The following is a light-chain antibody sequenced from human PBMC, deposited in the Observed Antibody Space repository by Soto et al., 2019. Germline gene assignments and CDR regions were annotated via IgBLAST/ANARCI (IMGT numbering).Light chain of an antibody. CDR1: QSISSY. Sequence: DIQMTQSPSSLSASVGDRVTITCRASQSISSYLNWYQQKPGKAPKLLIYAASSLQSGVPSRFSGSGSGTDFTVTISSLQPEDFVTYYCQQSYSMPRTFGGGTKVEIK. J-gene: IGKJ4*01. V-gene: IGKV1-39*01. CDR2: AAS. CDR3: QQSYSMPRT.